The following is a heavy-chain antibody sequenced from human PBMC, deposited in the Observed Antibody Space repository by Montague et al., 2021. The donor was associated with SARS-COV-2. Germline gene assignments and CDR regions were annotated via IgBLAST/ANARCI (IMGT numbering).Heavy chain of an antibody. J-gene: IGHJ4*02. D-gene: IGHD4-17*01. CDR1: GSTVNDNY. V-gene: IGHV3-66*02. Sequence: SLRLSCAASGSTVNDNYMNWIRQAPGKGLEWVSVIYSGGSSTYYPDSVKGRFTISRDIYKNMVYLQMNNLRPEDTAVYYCAGGSRVTTDYWGQGTLVTVSS. CDR2: IYSGGSST. CDR3: AGGSRVTTDY.